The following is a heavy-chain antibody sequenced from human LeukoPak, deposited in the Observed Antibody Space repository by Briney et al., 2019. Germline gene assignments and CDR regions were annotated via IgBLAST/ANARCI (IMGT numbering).Heavy chain of an antibody. V-gene: IGHV4-39*01. Sequence: SETLSLTCTVSGVSISSSNSYWGWIRQPLGKGLEWIGSIYYSGNTYYNASLKSQVSISIDTSKNQFSLRLTSVTAADTAVYYCARQTGSGLFILPGGQGTLVTVSS. CDR3: ARQTGSGLFILP. CDR2: IYYSGNT. D-gene: IGHD3/OR15-3a*01. J-gene: IGHJ4*02. CDR1: GVSISSSNSY.